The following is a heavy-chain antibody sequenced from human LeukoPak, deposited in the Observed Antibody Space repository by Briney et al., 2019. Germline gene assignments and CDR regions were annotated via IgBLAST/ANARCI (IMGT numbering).Heavy chain of an antibody. J-gene: IGHJ4*02. CDR2: ISYDGSNK. CDR3: ATPIWAGPFDY. Sequence: GGSLRLSCAASGFTFSSYGMHWVRQAPGKGLEWVAVISYDGSNKYYADSVKGRFTISRDNSKNTLYLQMNSLRAEDTAVYYCATPIWAGPFDYWGQGTLVTVSS. D-gene: IGHD3/OR15-3a*01. CDR1: GFTFSSYG. V-gene: IGHV3-30*03.